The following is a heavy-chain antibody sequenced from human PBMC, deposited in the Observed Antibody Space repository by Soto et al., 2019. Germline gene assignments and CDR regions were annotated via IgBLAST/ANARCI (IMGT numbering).Heavy chain of an antibody. CDR3: ARGAPLIVVVPAATVGGMDV. J-gene: IGHJ6*02. CDR1: GYTFTGYY. Sequence: GASVKVSCKASGYTFTGYYMHWVRRAPGQGLEWMGWINPNSGGTNYAQKFQGRVTMTRDTSISTAYMELSRLRSDDTAVYYCARGAPLIVVVPAATVGGMDVWGQGTTVTVSS. D-gene: IGHD2-2*01. V-gene: IGHV1-2*02. CDR2: INPNSGGT.